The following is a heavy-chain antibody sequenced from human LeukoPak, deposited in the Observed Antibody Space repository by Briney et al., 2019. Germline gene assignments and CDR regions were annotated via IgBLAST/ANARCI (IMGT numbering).Heavy chain of an antibody. J-gene: IGHJ4*02. CDR2: ISGSGGDT. CDR3: AKDPYGGDFPRAIEY. Sequence: PGGSLRLSCAASGFIFSSYAMSWVRQAPGKGLEWVSTISGSGGDTYYADSVKGRFTISRDNSKNTLYLQMNSLRAEDTALYFCAKDPYGGDFPRAIEYWGQGTLVTVSS. CDR1: GFIFSSYA. V-gene: IGHV3-23*01. D-gene: IGHD4-23*01.